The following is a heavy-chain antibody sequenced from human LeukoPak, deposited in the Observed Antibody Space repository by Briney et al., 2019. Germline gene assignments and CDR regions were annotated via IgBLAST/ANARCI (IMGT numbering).Heavy chain of an antibody. CDR3: AREAMVRGVISGYYFDY. Sequence: GGSLRLSCTASGFAFSGYAMTWVRQARGQGLEWVSGIGDSGSNTYYAASVKGRFTISRDNAKNTLYLQMNSLRAEDTAVYYCAREAMVRGVISGYYFDYWGQGTLVTVSS. J-gene: IGHJ4*02. V-gene: IGHV3-23*01. CDR1: GFAFSGYA. D-gene: IGHD3-10*01. CDR2: IGDSGSNT.